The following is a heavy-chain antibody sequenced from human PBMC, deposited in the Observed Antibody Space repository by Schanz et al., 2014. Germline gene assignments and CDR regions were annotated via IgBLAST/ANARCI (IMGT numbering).Heavy chain of an antibody. Sequence: EVQLVESGGGLVKPGGSLRLSCAASGFTFSSFNMNWVRQAPGKGLEWVSSISTSSTYIDYADSVKGRFTISRDNAKNSLYLQMNSLRAEDTAVYYCARVVGFLFAPYWGQGTLVTVSS. J-gene: IGHJ4*02. V-gene: IGHV3-21*01. CDR3: ARVVGFLFAPY. D-gene: IGHD2-21*01. CDR1: GFTFSSFN. CDR2: ISTSSTYI.